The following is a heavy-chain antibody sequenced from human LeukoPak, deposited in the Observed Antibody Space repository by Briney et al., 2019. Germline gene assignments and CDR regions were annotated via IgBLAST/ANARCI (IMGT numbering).Heavy chain of an antibody. Sequence: GGSLKLSCAASGFIFSNYAMSWVRQAPGKGLEWVSGISASGGNPYYADSVKGRFTVSRDNSKNTLFLQLNSLRPEDTAIYYCARDADFFDSSGFYSLIDYWGQGTLVTVSS. D-gene: IGHD3-22*01. CDR1: GFIFSNYA. CDR3: ARDADFFDSSGFYSLIDY. V-gene: IGHV3-23*01. J-gene: IGHJ4*02. CDR2: ISASGGNP.